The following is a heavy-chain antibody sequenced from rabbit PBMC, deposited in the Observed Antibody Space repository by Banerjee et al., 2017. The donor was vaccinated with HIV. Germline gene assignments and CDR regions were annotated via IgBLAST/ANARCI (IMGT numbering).Heavy chain of an antibody. CDR2: INSSSRNV. CDR1: GFSFSSAYD. J-gene: IGHJ4*01. D-gene: IGHD1-1*01. CDR3: ARDVAGSGVYDFNL. V-gene: IGHV1S40*01. Sequence: QSLEESGGDLVKPGASLTLTCTASGFSFSSAYDMCWFRQAPGKGLEWIGCINSSSRNVVYASWATGRFTISKTSSTTVTLQMTSLTAADTATYFCARDVAGSGVYDFNLWGPGTLVTVS.